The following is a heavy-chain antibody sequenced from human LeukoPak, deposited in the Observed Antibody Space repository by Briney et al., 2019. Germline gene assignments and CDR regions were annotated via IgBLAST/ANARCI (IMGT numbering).Heavy chain of an antibody. D-gene: IGHD5-12*01. CDR1: GFTFSNYW. Sequence: QPGGSLRLSCAASGFTFSNYWMSWVRQAPGKGLEWVANIKQDGSEKYYLDSVKGRFTISRDNGKNSLYLQMNSLRAEDTAVYYCASGGATIWAAFDIWGQGTMVTVSS. CDR3: ASGGATIWAAFDI. J-gene: IGHJ3*02. CDR2: IKQDGSEK. V-gene: IGHV3-7*01.